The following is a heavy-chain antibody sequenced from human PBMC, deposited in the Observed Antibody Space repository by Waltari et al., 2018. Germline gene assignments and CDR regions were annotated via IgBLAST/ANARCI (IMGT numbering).Heavy chain of an antibody. CDR2: ISPYNGVT. CDR1: GYTFNNYG. CDR3: ARWTAGVGASRGFDL. J-gene: IGHJ4*02. D-gene: IGHD1-26*01. V-gene: IGHV1-18*04. Sequence: QVQLVQSAAEVKKPGASLKASCKASGYTFNNYGVSWVRQAPGQGLELMGWISPYNGVTTYAEKFQGRVTMTTDTSTTTAYMELRSLRSDDTAVYYCARWTAGVGASRGFDLWGQGTLVTVSS.